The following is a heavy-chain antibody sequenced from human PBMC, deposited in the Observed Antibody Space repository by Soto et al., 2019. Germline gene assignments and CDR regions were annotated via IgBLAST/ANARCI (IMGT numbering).Heavy chain of an antibody. CDR3: ARVTEADFWSGYYMGWYFDL. Sequence: GGSLRLSCAASGFTFSGYSMNWVRQSPGKGLEWVSSISSSSSYIYYADSVKGRFTISRDNAKNSLYLQMNSLRAEDTAVYYCARVTEADFWSGYYMGWYFDLWGRGTLVTVSS. CDR2: ISSSSSYI. CDR1: GFTFSGYS. V-gene: IGHV3-21*01. J-gene: IGHJ2*01. D-gene: IGHD3-3*01.